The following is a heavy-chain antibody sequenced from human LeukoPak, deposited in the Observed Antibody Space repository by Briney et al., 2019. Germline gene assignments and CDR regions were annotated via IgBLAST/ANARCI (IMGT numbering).Heavy chain of an antibody. D-gene: IGHD3-22*01. CDR2: ISSSSSYI. CDR1: GFTFSSYS. CDR3: AREVVVTPGAFDI. V-gene: IGHV3-21*01. J-gene: IGHJ3*02. Sequence: GGSLRLSCAASGFTFSSYSMNWVRQAPGKGLEWVSSISSSSSYIYYADSVKGRFTISRDNAKNSLYLQMNGLRAEDTAVYYCAREVVVTPGAFDIWGQGTMVTVSS.